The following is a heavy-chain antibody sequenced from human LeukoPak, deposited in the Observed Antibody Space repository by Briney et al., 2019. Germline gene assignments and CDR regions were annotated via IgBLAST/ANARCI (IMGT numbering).Heavy chain of an antibody. D-gene: IGHD1-14*01. CDR3: TRGYEYNTWP. V-gene: IGHV3-7*05. Sequence: AGGSLRHSCAPSGSTFSSIGMSWGRQAPGKGLEWVANIKRDGGDKYYVDSVKGRFSISRDNAKNSLYLHMNSLRAEDTAVYYCTRGYEYNTWPWGQVTLVTVSS. J-gene: IGHJ4*02. CDR2: IKRDGGDK. CDR1: GSTFSSIG.